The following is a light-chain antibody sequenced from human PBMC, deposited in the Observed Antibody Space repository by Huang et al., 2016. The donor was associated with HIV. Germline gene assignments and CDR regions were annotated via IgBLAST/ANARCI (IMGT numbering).Light chain of an antibody. CDR2: AAS. Sequence: DIQMTQSPSSLSAYVGDRVTITCQASQDISTDLNWYQQKPGNAPKVLIYAASNLETGVPSRFSGSGSGTDFIFTISSLQPGDIATYYCQQYDNLPWTFGQGTKVEIK. J-gene: IGKJ1*01. CDR3: QQYDNLPWT. V-gene: IGKV1-33*01. CDR1: QDISTD.